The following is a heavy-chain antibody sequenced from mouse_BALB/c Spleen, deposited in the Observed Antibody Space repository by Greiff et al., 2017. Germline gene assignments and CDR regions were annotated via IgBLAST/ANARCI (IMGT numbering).Heavy chain of an antibody. CDR1: GYTFTSYW. J-gene: IGHJ2*01. CDR3: TRRGYYGSSLYYCDY. CDR2: IYPGNSDT. D-gene: IGHD1-1*01. Sequence: VQLQQSGTVLARPGASVKMSCKASGYTFTSYWMHWVKQRPGQGLEWIGAIYPGNSDTSYNQKFKGKAKLTAVTSTSTAYMELSSLTNEDSAVYYCTRRGYYGSSLYYCDYWGQGTTLTVSS. V-gene: IGHV1-5*01.